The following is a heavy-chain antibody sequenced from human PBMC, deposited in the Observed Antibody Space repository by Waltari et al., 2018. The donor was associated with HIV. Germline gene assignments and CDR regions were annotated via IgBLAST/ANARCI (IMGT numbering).Heavy chain of an antibody. D-gene: IGHD1-26*01. V-gene: IGHV4-61*02. J-gene: IGHJ4*02. CDR1: GGSISSGSYY. Sequence: QVQLQESGPGLVKPSQTLSLTCTVSGGSISSGSYYWSWIRQPAGKGLEWIGRIYTSGSTNYNPSLKSRVTISVDTSKNQFSLKLSSVTAADTAVYYCARLPYSGSYYFYYWGQGTLVTFSS. CDR3: ARLPYSGSYYFYY. CDR2: IYTSGST.